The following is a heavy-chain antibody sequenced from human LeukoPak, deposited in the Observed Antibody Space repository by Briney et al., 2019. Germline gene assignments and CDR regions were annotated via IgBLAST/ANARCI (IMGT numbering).Heavy chain of an antibody. V-gene: IGHV1-2*02. CDR3: ASHPTYSYGYFAPYAQIDY. CDR2: INPNSGGT. Sequence: ASVKVSCKASGYTFTGYYMHWVRQAPGQGLEWMGWINPNSGGTNYAQKFQGGVTMTRDTSISTAYMELSRLRSDDTAVYYCASHPTYSYGYFAPYAQIDYWGQGTLVTVSS. CDR1: GYTFTGYY. D-gene: IGHD5-18*01. J-gene: IGHJ4*02.